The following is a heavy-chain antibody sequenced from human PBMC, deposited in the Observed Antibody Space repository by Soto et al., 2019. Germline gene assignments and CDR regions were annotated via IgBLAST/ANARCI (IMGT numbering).Heavy chain of an antibody. D-gene: IGHD3-10*01. Sequence: GGSLRLSCAASGFTFSDYYMSWIRQAPGKGLEWVSYISSSGSTIYYADSVKGRFTISRDNAKNSLYLQMNSLRAEDTAVYYCATPYPAGTYYYGSGSYRVDYWGQGTLVTVSS. CDR3: ATPYPAGTYYYGSGSYRVDY. J-gene: IGHJ4*02. CDR1: GFTFSDYY. V-gene: IGHV3-11*01. CDR2: ISSSGSTI.